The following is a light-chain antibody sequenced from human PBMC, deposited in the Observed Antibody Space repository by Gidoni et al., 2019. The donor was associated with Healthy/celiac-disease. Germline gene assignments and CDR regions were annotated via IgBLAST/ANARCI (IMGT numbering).Light chain of an antibody. Sequence: IQLTQSPSSLSASVGDRVTITCRASQGISSYLAWYQQKPGKAPKLLIYAASTLQSGVPSRFSGSGSGTDFTLTISSLQPEDFATYYCQQLNSAWAFXQXTKVEIK. CDR3: QQLNSAWA. V-gene: IGKV1-9*01. J-gene: IGKJ1*01. CDR1: QGISSY. CDR2: AAS.